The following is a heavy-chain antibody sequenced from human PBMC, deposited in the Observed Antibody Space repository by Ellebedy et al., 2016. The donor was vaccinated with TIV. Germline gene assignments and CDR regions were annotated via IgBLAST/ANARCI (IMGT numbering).Heavy chain of an antibody. J-gene: IGHJ3*02. CDR3: ARPRAVTTAPGRGAFDI. CDR2: IYYSGST. CDR1: GGSISSYY. V-gene: IGHV4-59*08. Sequence: MPSETLSLTCTVSGGSISSYYWSWIRQPPGKGLEWIGYIYYSGSTYYNPSLKSRVTISVDTSKNQFSLKLSSVTAADTAVYYCARPRAVTTAPGRGAFDIWGQGTMVTVSS. D-gene: IGHD4-17*01.